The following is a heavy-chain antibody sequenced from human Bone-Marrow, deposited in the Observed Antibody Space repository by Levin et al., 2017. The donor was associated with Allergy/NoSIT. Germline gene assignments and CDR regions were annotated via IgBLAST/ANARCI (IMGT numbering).Heavy chain of an antibody. CDR1: GFSFSSYE. CDR3: ASVGRSSKDGY. J-gene: IGHJ4*02. Sequence: SCSASGFSFSSYEMNWVRQAPGKGLEWISYISGSGSTLFHADSVKGRFTISRDNAKKSLYLQMNSLRVEDTAVYYCASVGRSSKDGYWGQGALVTVSS. CDR2: ISGSGSTL. D-gene: IGHD1-26*01. V-gene: IGHV3-48*03.